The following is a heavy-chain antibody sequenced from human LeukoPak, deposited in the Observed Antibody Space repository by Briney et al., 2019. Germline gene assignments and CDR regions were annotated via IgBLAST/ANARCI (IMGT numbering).Heavy chain of an antibody. V-gene: IGHV3-33*01. CDR1: GFTFSSYG. D-gene: IGHD3-22*01. Sequence: PGRSLRLSCAASGFTFSSYGMHWVRQAPGKGLEWVAVIWYDGSNKYYADSAKGRFTISRDNSKNPLYLQMNSLRAEDTAVYYCASGGPDYYDSSGYYPSPPDYWGQGTLVTVSS. J-gene: IGHJ4*02. CDR2: IWYDGSNK. CDR3: ASGGPDYYDSSGYYPSPPDY.